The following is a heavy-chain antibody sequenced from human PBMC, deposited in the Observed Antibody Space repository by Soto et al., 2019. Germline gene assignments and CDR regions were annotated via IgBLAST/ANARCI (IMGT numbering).Heavy chain of an antibody. D-gene: IGHD3-10*01. CDR3: AKDQEGSGSHWLGYNSYGMDG. CDR1: CFTISDYD. J-gene: IGHJ6*02. Sequence: GSLRLSCDASCFTISDYDMSWIRQAPGKGLEWVSYISSVGTTTYYADSVKGRFSISMDNAKNSLYLQMNSLRAEDTAVYFCAKDQEGSGSHWLGYNSYGMDGWAQGTTATVSS. V-gene: IGHV3-11*01. CDR2: ISSVGTTT.